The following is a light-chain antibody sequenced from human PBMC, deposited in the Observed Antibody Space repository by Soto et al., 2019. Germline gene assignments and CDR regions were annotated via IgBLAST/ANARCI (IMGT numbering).Light chain of an antibody. CDR2: GAS. V-gene: IGKV3-20*01. CDR1: QSVSSSY. Sequence: EIVLTQSPGTLSLSPGERATLSCRASQSVSSSYLAWYQQKPGQAPRLLIYGASSRATGIPDRFSGSGSGTDFTLTISRLEPEDXXVYYCQQYGSSPPITFGQGTRLEIK. J-gene: IGKJ5*01. CDR3: QQYGSSPPIT.